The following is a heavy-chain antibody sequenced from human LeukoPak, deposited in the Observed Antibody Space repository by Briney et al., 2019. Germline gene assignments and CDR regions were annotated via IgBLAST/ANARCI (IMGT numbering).Heavy chain of an antibody. CDR1: GFTFDDYA. J-gene: IGHJ4*02. CDR2: ISWNSGSI. D-gene: IGHD6-13*01. V-gene: IGHV3-9*01. CDR3: AKDTEAAGTTSDFDY. Sequence: GGSLRLSCAASGFTFDDYAVHWVRQAPGKGLEWVSGISWNSGSIGYADSVKGRFTISRDNAKNSLYLQMNSLRAEDTALYYCAKDTEAAGTTSDFDYWGQGTLVTVSS.